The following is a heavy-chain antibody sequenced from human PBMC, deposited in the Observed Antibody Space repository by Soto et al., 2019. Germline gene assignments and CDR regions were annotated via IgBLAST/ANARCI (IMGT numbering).Heavy chain of an antibody. Sequence: GGSLRLSCAASGFTFTRYSMNWVRQAPGKGLEWVSSISSTTNYIYYGDSMKGRFTISRDKAKNSLYLEMNSLRAEDTAVYYCARESEDLTSNFDYWGQGTLVTVSS. CDR2: ISSTTNYI. V-gene: IGHV3-21*06. CDR3: ARESEDLTSNFDY. CDR1: GFTFTRYS. J-gene: IGHJ4*02.